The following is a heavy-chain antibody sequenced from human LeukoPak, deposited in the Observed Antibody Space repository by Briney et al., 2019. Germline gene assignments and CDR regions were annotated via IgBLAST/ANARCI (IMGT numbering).Heavy chain of an antibody. V-gene: IGHV4-34*01. CDR1: GGSFSGYY. Sequence: SETLSLTCAVYGGSFSGYYWSWIRQPPGKGLEWIGEINHSGSTNYNPSLKSRVTKSVDTSKNQFSLKLSSVTAADTAVYYCARSPSSFGYWGQGTLVTVSS. J-gene: IGHJ4*02. CDR3: ARSPSSFGY. CDR2: INHSGST. D-gene: IGHD6-13*01.